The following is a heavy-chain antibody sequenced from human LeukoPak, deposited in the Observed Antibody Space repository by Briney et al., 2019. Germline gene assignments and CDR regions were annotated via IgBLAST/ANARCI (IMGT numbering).Heavy chain of an antibody. CDR1: GFAFNSYI. D-gene: IGHD1-26*01. CDR2: IGGSGSGA. CDR3: ARTVGNRPDC. Sequence: GGSLRLSCAASGFAFNSYIMSWVRQAPGEGLEWVSSIGGSGSGAYYSDSVKGRFTISRDNSKNLVYLQMNSLTAEDTAVYYCARTVGNRPDCWGQGTLVTVSS. V-gene: IGHV3-23*01. J-gene: IGHJ4*02.